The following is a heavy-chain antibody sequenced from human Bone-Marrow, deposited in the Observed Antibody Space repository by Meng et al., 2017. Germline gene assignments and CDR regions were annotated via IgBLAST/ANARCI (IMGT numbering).Heavy chain of an antibody. J-gene: IGHJ5*02. Sequence: GGSLRLSCAASGFTFSSYAMSWVRQAPGKGLEWVSAISGSGGSTYYADSVKGRFTISRDNSKNTLYLQMNSLRAEDTAVYYYAKDLLVVVVPAAIPGWFDPWGQGTLVTVSS. D-gene: IGHD2-2*01. CDR1: GFTFSSYA. CDR2: ISGSGGST. CDR3: AKDLLVVVVPAAIPGWFDP. V-gene: IGHV3-23*01.